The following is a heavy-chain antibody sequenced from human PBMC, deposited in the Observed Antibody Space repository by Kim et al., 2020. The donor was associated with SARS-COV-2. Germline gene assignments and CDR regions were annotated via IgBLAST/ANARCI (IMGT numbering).Heavy chain of an antibody. J-gene: IGHJ4*02. CDR2: IYYSGST. Sequence: SETLSLTCTVSGGSISSSSYYWGWIRQPPGKGLEWIGSIYYSGSTYYNPSLKSRVTISVDTSKNQFSLKLSSVTAADTAVYYCARRRELRGAFDYWGQGTLVTVSS. CDR3: ARRRELRGAFDY. CDR1: GGSISSSSYY. V-gene: IGHV4-39*01. D-gene: IGHD1-26*01.